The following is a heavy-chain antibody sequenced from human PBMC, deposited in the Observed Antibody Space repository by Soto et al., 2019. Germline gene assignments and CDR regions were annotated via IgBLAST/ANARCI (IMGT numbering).Heavy chain of an antibody. CDR3: ARQRSIAAAALYYYYYYGMDV. D-gene: IGHD6-13*01. CDR1: ECSFTGYW. CDR2: IDPSDSYT. Sequence: SCRVSECSFTGYWRGWMSQMPGIGLEWLGMIDPSDSYTNHSPSSQGHVTISADKSISTAYLQWSSLKASDTAMYYCARQRSIAAAALYYYYYYGMDVWGQGTTVTV. V-gene: IGHV5-10-1*01. J-gene: IGHJ6*02.